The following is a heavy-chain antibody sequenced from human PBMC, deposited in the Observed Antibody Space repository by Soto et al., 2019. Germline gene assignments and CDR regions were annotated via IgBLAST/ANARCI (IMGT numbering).Heavy chain of an antibody. CDR2: IWYDGSNK. CDR1: GFTFSSYG. Sequence: QVQLVESGGGVVQPGRSLRLSCAASGFTFSSYGMHWVRQAPGKGLEWVAVIWYDGSNKYYADSVKGRFTISRDNSKNTLYLQMNSLRAEDTAVYYCARGSAVAAAGRILDPWGQEPWSPSPQ. D-gene: IGHD6-13*01. CDR3: ARGSAVAAAGRILDP. J-gene: IGHJ5*02. V-gene: IGHV3-33*01.